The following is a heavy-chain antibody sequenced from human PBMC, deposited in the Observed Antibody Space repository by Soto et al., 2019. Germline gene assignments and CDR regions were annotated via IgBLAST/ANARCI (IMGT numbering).Heavy chain of an antibody. CDR1: GFTFSSYA. CDR2: ISGSGGST. V-gene: IGHV3-23*01. Sequence: EVQLLESGGGLVQPGGSLRLSCAASGFTFSSYAMSWVRQAPGKGLEWVSAISGSGGSTYYADSVKGRFTISRENSNNTLYLQMNSLRAEDTAVYYCAKRGGGYCSGGSCYNYYYYMDVWGKGTTVTVSS. J-gene: IGHJ6*03. CDR3: AKRGGGYCSGGSCYNYYYYMDV. D-gene: IGHD2-15*01.